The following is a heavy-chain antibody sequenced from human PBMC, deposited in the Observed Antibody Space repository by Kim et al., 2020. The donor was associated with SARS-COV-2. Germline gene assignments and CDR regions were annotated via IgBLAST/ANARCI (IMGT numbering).Heavy chain of an antibody. V-gene: IGHV4-59*13. CDR2: IDYSGST. Sequence: SETLSLTCTVSGGSISSYYWSWIRQPPGKGLEWIGYIDYSGSTNYNPSLKSRVTISVDTSKNQFSLKRSSVTAADTAVYYCARDRGDSSDYWYFELWGRGTLVTVSS. CDR1: GGSISSYY. D-gene: IGHD3-22*01. J-gene: IGHJ2*01. CDR3: ARDRGDSSDYWYFEL.